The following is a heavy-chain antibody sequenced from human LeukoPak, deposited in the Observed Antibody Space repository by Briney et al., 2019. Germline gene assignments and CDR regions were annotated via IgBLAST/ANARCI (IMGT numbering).Heavy chain of an antibody. CDR3: ARVVVEGGRAHNSGIPRFDH. J-gene: IGHJ4*02. D-gene: IGHD2-15*01. CDR2: INPNSGGT. V-gene: IGHV1-2*06. CDR1: GYTFTGYY. Sequence: ASVKVSCKASGYTFTGYYMHWVRQAPGQGLEWMGRINPNSGGTNYAQKFQGRVTMTRDTSISTAYMELSRLRSDDTAVYYCARVVVEGGRAHNSGIPRFDHWGQGTLVTVSS.